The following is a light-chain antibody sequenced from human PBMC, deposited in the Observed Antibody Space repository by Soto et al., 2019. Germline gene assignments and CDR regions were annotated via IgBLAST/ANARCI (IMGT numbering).Light chain of an antibody. CDR3: QQYNNWPPT. CDR1: QSVTSN. J-gene: IGKJ4*01. Sequence: EIVMTQSPATLSVSPGERATLSCRASQSVTSNLAWYQQKPGQAPRLLIYGPSTRATGIPGRFSGSGSGADFTLTISSLQSEDFAVYYCQQYNNWPPTFGGGTKVELK. V-gene: IGKV3D-15*01. CDR2: GPS.